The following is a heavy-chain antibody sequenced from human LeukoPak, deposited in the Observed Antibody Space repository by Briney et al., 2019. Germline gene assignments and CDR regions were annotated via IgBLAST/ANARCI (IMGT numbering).Heavy chain of an antibody. V-gene: IGHV4-4*02. CDR3: GRVTGTTPFDY. Sequence: SGTLSLTCAVSGDSISSSNYWSWVRQPPGKGLEWIGEISHSGSTNYNPSLESRATISVDKSKNQFSLKLNSVTAADTAIYFCGRVTGTTPFDYWGQGILVTVSS. CDR1: GDSISSSNY. J-gene: IGHJ4*02. CDR2: ISHSGST. D-gene: IGHD1-1*01.